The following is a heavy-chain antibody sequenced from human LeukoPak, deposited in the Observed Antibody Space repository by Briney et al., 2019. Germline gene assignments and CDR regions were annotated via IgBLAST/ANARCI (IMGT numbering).Heavy chain of an antibody. J-gene: IGHJ4*02. CDR1: GFTFSNYW. CDR2: INPDGSNT. V-gene: IGHV3-74*01. CDR3: AKDSPIRGTNY. D-gene: IGHD1-1*01. Sequence: GGSLRLSCAASGFTFSNYWMHWVRQDPGKGLVWVSYINPDGSNTNYADSVKGRFTISRDNAKNALYLQMNSLRAEDTAVYYCAKDSPIRGTNYWGQGTLVTVSS.